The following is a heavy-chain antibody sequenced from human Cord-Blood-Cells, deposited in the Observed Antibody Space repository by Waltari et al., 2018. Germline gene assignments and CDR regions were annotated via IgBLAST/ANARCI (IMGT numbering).Heavy chain of an antibody. CDR2: INHSGST. Sequence: QVQLQQWGAGLSKPSETLSLTCAVYGGSFSGSYWSWIRQPPGKGLEWIGEINHSGSTNYNPSLKSRVTISVDTSKNQFSLKLSSVTAADTAVYYCALILAGAKGDAFDIWGQGTMVTVSS. CDR1: GGSFSGSY. CDR3: ALILAGAKGDAFDI. J-gene: IGHJ3*02. D-gene: IGHD3-9*01. V-gene: IGHV4-34*01.